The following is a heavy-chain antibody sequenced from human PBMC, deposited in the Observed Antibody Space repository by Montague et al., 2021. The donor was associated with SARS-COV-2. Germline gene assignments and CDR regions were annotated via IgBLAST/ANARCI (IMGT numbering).Heavy chain of an antibody. V-gene: IGHV2-5*02. D-gene: IGHD2-15*01. CDR2: IYWDDDK. CDR3: AHVGMACSGGSCDPKIKGWYFDI. CDR1: GFSLSTSGVG. Sequence: ALVKPTQTLTLTCTFSGFSLSTSGVGVGWIRQPPGKALEWLALIYWDDDKRYSPSLKSRLTITKDTSKNQVALTMTNMDPVDTATYYCAHVGMACSGGSCDPKIKGWYFDIWGRGTLVTVSS. J-gene: IGHJ2*01.